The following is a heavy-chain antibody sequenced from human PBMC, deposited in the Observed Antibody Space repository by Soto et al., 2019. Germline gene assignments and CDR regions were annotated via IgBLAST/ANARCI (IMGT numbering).Heavy chain of an antibody. D-gene: IGHD3-10*01. CDR2: ISYDGSNK. Sequence: VQLVESGGGVVQPGRSLRLSCAASGFIFSRYGMHWVRQAPGKGLEWVAVISYDGSNKYYAESVKGRFIISRDKSENTLYLQMNSLRAEDTAVYYCAKDLGSGKPYYYYAMDVWGQGTTVTVSS. V-gene: IGHV3-30*18. CDR3: AKDLGSGKPYYYYAMDV. J-gene: IGHJ6*02. CDR1: GFIFSRYG.